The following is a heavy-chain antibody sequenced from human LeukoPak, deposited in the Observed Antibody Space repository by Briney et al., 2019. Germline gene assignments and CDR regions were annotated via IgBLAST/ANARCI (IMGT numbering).Heavy chain of an antibody. CDR2: INPDGNKK. J-gene: IGHJ4*02. D-gene: IGHD5-18*01. CDR3: ARDLAYSRLDY. CDR1: GLTFSSSW. Sequence: GGSLRLSCAVSGLTFSSSWMDWVRQAPGKGLEWVASINPDGNKKYSADSVKGRFTMSRDNAENSLYLQMNSLRVEDTAFYYCARDLAYSRLDYWGQGMLVTVSS. V-gene: IGHV3-7*01.